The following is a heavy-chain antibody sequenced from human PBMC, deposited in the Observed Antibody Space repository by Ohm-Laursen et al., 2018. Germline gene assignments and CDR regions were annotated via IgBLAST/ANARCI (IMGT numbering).Heavy chain of an antibody. CDR2: IIPIFGTA. Sequence: SSVKVSCKTSGGTFSSYAISWVRQAPGQGLEWMGGIIPIFGTANYAQKFQGRVTITADESTSTAYMELSSLRSEDTAVYYCARVVWIAVAGTAEFDYWGQGTLVTVSS. CDR3: ARVVWIAVAGTAEFDY. D-gene: IGHD6-19*01. V-gene: IGHV1-69*01. J-gene: IGHJ4*02. CDR1: GGTFSSYA.